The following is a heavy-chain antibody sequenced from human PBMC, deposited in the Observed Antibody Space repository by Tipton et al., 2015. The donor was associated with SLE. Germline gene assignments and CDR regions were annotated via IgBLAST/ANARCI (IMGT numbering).Heavy chain of an antibody. D-gene: IGHD3-9*01. Sequence: SLRLSCAASGFTFNSYAMSWVRQAPGKGLEWVSAISGSGGSTYYADSVKGRFTISRDNSKNTLYLQMNSLRAEDTAVYYCAKDSKGRYDILTGYPGYWGQGTLVTVSS. V-gene: IGHV3-23*01. CDR1: GFTFNSYA. CDR2: ISGSGGST. CDR3: AKDSKGRYDILTGYPGY. J-gene: IGHJ4*02.